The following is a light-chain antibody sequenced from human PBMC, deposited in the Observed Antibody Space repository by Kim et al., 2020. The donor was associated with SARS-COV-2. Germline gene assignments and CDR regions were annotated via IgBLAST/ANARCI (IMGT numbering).Light chain of an antibody. Sequence: PGETATLSCRASQSLRPCLAWYQQRPGQAPRLLIYDTSKRATGVPARFSGSGSGTDFTLTISSLEPADFAVYYCQQRTHWPPRLTFGGGTKVDIK. CDR2: DTS. V-gene: IGKV3-11*01. CDR1: QSLRPC. J-gene: IGKJ4*01. CDR3: QQRTHWPPRLT.